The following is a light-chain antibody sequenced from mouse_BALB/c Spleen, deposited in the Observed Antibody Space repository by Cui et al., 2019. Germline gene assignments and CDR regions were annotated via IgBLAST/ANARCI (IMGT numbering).Light chain of an antibody. J-gene: IGKJ5*01. V-gene: IGKV12-46*01. Sequence: IQMTQSPASISVSVGETVTITCRASENIYSNLAWYQQKQGKSPQLLIYAATNLADGVPSRFSGSGSGTQYSLKINSLQSEDFGSYYCQHFWGTPLTFGAGTKLELK. CDR3: QHFWGTPLT. CDR2: AAT. CDR1: ENIYSN.